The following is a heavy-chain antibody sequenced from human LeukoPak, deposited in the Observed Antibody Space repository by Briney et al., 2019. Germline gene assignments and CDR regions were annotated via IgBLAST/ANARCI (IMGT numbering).Heavy chain of an antibody. V-gene: IGHV3-30*04. Sequence: PGGSLRLSCAASGFTFSSYAMHWVRQAPGKGLEWVAVISYDGSNKYYADSVKGRFTISRDNSKNTLYLQMNSLRAEDTAVYYCARARRSGGITMIRGVKDRGWFDSWGQGTLVSVSS. CDR3: ARARRSGGITMIRGVKDRGWFDS. CDR2: ISYDGSNK. D-gene: IGHD3-10*01. J-gene: IGHJ5*01. CDR1: GFTFSSYA.